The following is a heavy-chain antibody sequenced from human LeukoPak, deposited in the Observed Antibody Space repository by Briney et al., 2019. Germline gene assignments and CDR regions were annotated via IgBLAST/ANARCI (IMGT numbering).Heavy chain of an antibody. D-gene: IGHD2-2*01. Sequence: SETLSLTCIVSSGSVSSGSFHWSWIRQPPGKGLEWIGCIYNSGSTNYNPSLKSRVTMSLDTSKNQFSLKLSSVTAADTAVYYCARVRTSTNLNWFDPWGQGTLVTVSS. CDR2: IYNSGST. CDR1: SGSVSSGSFH. V-gene: IGHV4-61*01. J-gene: IGHJ5*02. CDR3: ARVRTSTNLNWFDP.